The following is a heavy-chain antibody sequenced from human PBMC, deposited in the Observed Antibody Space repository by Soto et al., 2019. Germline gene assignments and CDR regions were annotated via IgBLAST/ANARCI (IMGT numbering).Heavy chain of an antibody. J-gene: IGHJ6*02. CDR3: AKDQATYCYCYGMDV. CDR1: GFTFSSYG. CDR2: ISYDGGNK. V-gene: IGHV3-30*18. Sequence: QVQLVESGGGVVQPGRSLRLSCAASGFTFSSYGMHWVRQAPGKGLEWVAVISYDGGNKYYAESVKGRFTISRDNSKNPRDLQMSSLRAEDTAVYYCAKDQATYCYCYGMDVWGQGTTVNVFS.